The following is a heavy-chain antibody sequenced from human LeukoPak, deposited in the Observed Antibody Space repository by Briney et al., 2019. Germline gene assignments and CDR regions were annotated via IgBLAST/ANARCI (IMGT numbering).Heavy chain of an antibody. CDR2: ISHTGSST. CDR3: AKDRRPTYYSDSSGYYFRDAFDI. Sequence: GGSLRLSCAGSGFTFSTYSMNWVRQAPGKGLEWVSAISHTGSSTYFADSVQGRFTISRDNSKNTLYLQMNSLRPEDTAVYYCAKDRRPTYYSDSSGYYFRDAFDIWGQGTMVTVSS. D-gene: IGHD3-22*01. J-gene: IGHJ3*02. V-gene: IGHV3-23*01. CDR1: GFTFSTYS.